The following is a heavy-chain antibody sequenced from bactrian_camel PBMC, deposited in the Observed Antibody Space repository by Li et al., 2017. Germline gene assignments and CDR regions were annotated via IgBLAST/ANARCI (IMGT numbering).Heavy chain of an antibody. D-gene: IGHD7*01. J-gene: IGHJ4*01. CDR3: ATALGGGSWWPWH. Sequence: QVQLVESGGGLVQPGGSLRLSCVASDTYTFSTYCMGWFRQAPGKEREGVATIDSSGRTSYADSMKGLFTLSRDNAKNTVYLQMNNLRPQDTAVYFCATALGGGSWWPWHWGQGTQVTVS. V-gene: IGHV3S53*01. CDR1: DTYTFSTYC. CDR2: IDSSGRT.